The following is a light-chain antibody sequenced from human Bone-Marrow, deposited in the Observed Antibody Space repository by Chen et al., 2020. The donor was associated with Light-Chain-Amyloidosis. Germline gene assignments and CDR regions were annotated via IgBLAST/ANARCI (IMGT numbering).Light chain of an antibody. Sequence: SYLRTQPSSVPLAPVPTATIAGGGNTIGSTSGHWYQQTPGQAPLRVGYDDSDRPSGIPERLSGSNSGNTATLTISRVEAGDEADYYCQVWDRSSDRPVFGGGTKLTVL. CDR1: TIGSTS. CDR3: QVWDRSSDRPV. J-gene: IGLJ3*02. V-gene: IGLV3-21*02. CDR2: DDS.